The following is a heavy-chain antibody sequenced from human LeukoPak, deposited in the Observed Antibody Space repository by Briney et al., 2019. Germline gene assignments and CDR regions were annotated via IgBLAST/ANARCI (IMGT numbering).Heavy chain of an antibody. Sequence: GGSLRLSCAASGFTFSSYGMSWVRQAPGKGLEWVSAISGSGGSTYYADSVKGRFTISRDNSKNTLYLQMNSLRAEDTAVYYCAKPSDSSSRLRWFDPWGQGTLVTVSS. CDR1: GFTFSSYG. V-gene: IGHV3-23*01. D-gene: IGHD6-13*01. CDR2: ISGSGGST. CDR3: AKPSDSSSRLRWFDP. J-gene: IGHJ5*02.